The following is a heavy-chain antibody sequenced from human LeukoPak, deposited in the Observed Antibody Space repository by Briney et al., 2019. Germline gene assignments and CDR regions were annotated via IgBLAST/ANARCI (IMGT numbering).Heavy chain of an antibody. CDR1: GFTFSSYA. CDR2: ISGNGGST. J-gene: IGHJ4*02. V-gene: IGHV3-23*01. Sequence: GGSLRLSCAASGFTFSSYAMSWVRQAPGKGLEWVSGISGNGGSTYYADSVKGRFTISRDNSKNTLYLQMNSLRAEATAVYYCAKDAPSGYNYGYLFDYWGQGTLVTVSS. CDR3: AKDAPSGYNYGYLFDY. D-gene: IGHD5-18*01.